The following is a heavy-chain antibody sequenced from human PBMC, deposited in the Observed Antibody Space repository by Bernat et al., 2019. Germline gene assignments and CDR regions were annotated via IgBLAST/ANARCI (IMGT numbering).Heavy chain of an antibody. J-gene: IGHJ4*02. V-gene: IGHV3-30*18. Sequence: QVQLVESGGGVVQPGRSLRLSCAASGFTFSSYGMHWVRQAPGKGLEWVAVISYDGSNKYYADSVKGRFTISRDNSKNTLYLQMNSLRAEDTAVYYCAKDTGYCSSTSCSGGGLFDYWGQGTLVTVSS. CDR1: GFTFSSYG. CDR2: ISYDGSNK. CDR3: AKDTGYCSSTSCSGGGLFDY. D-gene: IGHD2-2*01.